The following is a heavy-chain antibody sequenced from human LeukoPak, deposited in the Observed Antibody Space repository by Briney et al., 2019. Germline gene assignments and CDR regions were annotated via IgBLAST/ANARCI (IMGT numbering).Heavy chain of an antibody. V-gene: IGHV4-59*01. CDR1: GGSISSYY. Sequence: SETLSLTCTVSGGSISSYYWSWIRQPPGKGLEWIGYIYYSGSTNYNPSLESRVTISVDTSKNQFSLKLSSVTAADTAVYYCVRETIRFLEWSRGAFDIWGQGTMVTVSS. CDR3: VRETIRFLEWSRGAFDI. CDR2: IYYSGST. J-gene: IGHJ3*02. D-gene: IGHD3-3*01.